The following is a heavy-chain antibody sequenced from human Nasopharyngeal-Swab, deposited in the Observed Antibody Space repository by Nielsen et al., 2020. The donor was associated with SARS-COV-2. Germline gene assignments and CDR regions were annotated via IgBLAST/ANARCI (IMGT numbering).Heavy chain of an antibody. CDR3: AGDNYYYMGV. Sequence: SETPSLTCTVSGGSISHKYWSWIRQPPGKGLEWIGYIYGSGSANYHPSLKSRVTISADTSNNQFSLKVNSVTAADTAVYYCAGDNYYYMGVWGKGTTVIVSS. J-gene: IGHJ6*03. CDR2: IYGSGSA. V-gene: IGHV4-59*01. CDR1: GGSISHKY.